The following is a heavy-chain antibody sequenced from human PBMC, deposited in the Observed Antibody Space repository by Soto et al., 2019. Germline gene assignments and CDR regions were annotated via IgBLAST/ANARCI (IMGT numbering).Heavy chain of an antibody. CDR3: ARERGETWIQLWPD. V-gene: IGHV3-48*03. Sequence: EVQLVESGGGLVQPGGSLRLSCAASGFTFSSYEMNWVRQAPGKGLEWVSYISSSGSTIYYADSVKGRFTISRDNAKNSPYLQMNSLRAEDTAVYYCARERGETWIQLWPDWGQGTLVTVSS. J-gene: IGHJ4*02. D-gene: IGHD5-18*01. CDR2: ISSSGSTI. CDR1: GFTFSSYE.